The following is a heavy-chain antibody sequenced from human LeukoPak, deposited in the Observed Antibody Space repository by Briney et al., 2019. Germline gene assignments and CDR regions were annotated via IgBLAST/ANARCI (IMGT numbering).Heavy chain of an antibody. CDR2: IKTYNGDT. J-gene: IGHJ6*02. V-gene: IGHV1-18*01. D-gene: IGHD6-19*01. CDR1: GYTFTTYG. CDR3: ARDGGQQWLTNYYSYGMDV. Sequence: ASVKVSCRASGYTFTTYGINWVRQAPGQGLEWMGWIKTYNGDTNSAQNLQDRIIMTTDTSTGTAYMKLRSLRSDDTAVYYCARDGGQQWLTNYYSYGMDVWGQGTTVTVSS.